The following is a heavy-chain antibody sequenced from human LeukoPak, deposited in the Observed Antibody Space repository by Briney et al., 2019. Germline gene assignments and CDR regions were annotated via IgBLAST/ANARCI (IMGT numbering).Heavy chain of an antibody. CDR2: ISWNSGRI. CDR1: GLTSDDYA. D-gene: IGHD1-26*01. J-gene: IGHJ3*02. Sequence: GGSLRLSCAASGLTSDDYAMHWVRQAPGKGLEWVSGISWNSGRIGYADSVKGRFTISRDNAKKSLYLQMNSLRAEDLALYYCAKDILVGSTTSRWGAFDIWGQGTMVTVSS. V-gene: IGHV3-9*02. CDR3: AKDILVGSTTSRWGAFDI.